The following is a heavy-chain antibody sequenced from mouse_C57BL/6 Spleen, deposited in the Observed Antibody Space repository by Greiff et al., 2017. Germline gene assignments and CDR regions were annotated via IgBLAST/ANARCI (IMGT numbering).Heavy chain of an antibody. CDR2: IDPETGGT. J-gene: IGHJ3*01. CDR3: TLTGKGAWFAY. V-gene: IGHV1-15*01. CDR1: GYTFTDYE. Sequence: VQLQQSGAELVRPGASVTLSCKASGYTFTDYEMHWVKQTPVNGLEWIGAIDPETGGTAYNQKFKGKAILTADKSSSTAYMELRSLTSEDSAVFYCTLTGKGAWFAYWGTGTLVTVSA.